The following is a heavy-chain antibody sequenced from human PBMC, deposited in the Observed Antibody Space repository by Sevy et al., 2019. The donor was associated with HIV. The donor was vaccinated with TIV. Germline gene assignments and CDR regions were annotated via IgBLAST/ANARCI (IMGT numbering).Heavy chain of an antibody. J-gene: IGHJ6*02. CDR3: ARVRSGSYPDYYYYYGMDV. CDR2: ISSSSSYI. Sequence: GGSLRLSCAASGFTFSSYSMNWVRQAPGKGLEWVSYISSSSSYIYYADSVKGRFTISRDNAKNSLYLQMNSLRAEDTAVYYCARVRSGSYPDYYYYYGMDVWGQGTTVTVSS. CDR1: GFTFSSYS. D-gene: IGHD1-26*01. V-gene: IGHV3-21*01.